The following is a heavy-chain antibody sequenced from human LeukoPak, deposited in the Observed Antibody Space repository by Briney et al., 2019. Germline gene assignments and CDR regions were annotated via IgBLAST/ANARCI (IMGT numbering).Heavy chain of an antibody. J-gene: IGHJ5*02. Sequence: SVKVSCKASGGTFSSYAISWVRQAPGQGLEWMGGIIPIFGTANYAQKFQGRVTITADESTSTAYMELSSLRSEDTAVYYCARTPDYDFWSGSKNWFDPWGQGTLVTVSS. V-gene: IGHV1-69*13. CDR2: IIPIFGTA. D-gene: IGHD3-3*01. CDR3: ARTPDYDFWSGSKNWFDP. CDR1: GGTFSSYA.